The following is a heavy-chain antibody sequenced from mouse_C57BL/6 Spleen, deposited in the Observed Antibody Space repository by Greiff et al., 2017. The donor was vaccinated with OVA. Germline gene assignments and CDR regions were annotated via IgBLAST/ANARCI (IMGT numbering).Heavy chain of an antibody. J-gene: IGHJ3*01. CDR3: ARNYDYDWFAY. CDR2: LNPSNGGT. Sequence: VQLQQPGTELVKPGASVKLSCKASGYTFPSYWLHWVKQRPGPGLEWIGNLNPSNGGTNSNEKFKSKATLTVDKSSSTAYMQLSSLTSEDSAVYYCARNYDYDWFAYWGQGTLVTVSA. V-gene: IGHV1-53*01. D-gene: IGHD2-4*01. CDR1: GYTFPSYW.